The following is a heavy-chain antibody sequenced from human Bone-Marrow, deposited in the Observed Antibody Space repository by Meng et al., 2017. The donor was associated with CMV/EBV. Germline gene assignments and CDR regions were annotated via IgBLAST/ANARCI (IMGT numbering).Heavy chain of an antibody. CDR2: IYSGGST. Sequence: GESLKISCAASGFTVSSNYMSWVRQAPGKGLEWVSVIYSGGSTNYADSVKGRFTISRDNSKNTLYLQMNSLRAEDTAVYYCARDNPGYSSSWYVPYYYGMDVWGQGTTVTVSS. CDR3: ARDNPGYSSSWYVPYYYGMDV. D-gene: IGHD6-13*01. V-gene: IGHV3-66*02. CDR1: GFTVSSNY. J-gene: IGHJ6*02.